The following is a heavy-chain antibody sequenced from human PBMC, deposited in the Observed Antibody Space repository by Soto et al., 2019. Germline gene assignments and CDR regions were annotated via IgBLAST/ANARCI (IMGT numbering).Heavy chain of an antibody. CDR2: ISSSSSYI. Sequence: SGGSLRLSCAASGFTFSSYSMNWVRQAPGKGLEWVSSISSSSSYIYYADSVKGRFTISRDNAKNSLYLQMNSLRAEDTAVYYCARDVTIFGVVISCSFDYWGQGTLVTVSS. D-gene: IGHD3-3*01. CDR3: ARDVTIFGVVISCSFDY. J-gene: IGHJ4*02. CDR1: GFTFSSYS. V-gene: IGHV3-21*01.